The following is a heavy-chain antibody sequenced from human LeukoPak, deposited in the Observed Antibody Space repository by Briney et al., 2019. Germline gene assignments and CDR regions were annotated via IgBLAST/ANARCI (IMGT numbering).Heavy chain of an antibody. Sequence: ASVKVSCKASGGTFSSYAISWVRQAPGQGLEWMGWINPNSGGTNYAQKFQGRVTMTRDTSISTAYMELSRLRSDDTAVYYCARGRVLNWFDPWGQGTLVTVSS. D-gene: IGHD3-10*01. CDR3: ARGRVLNWFDP. CDR1: GGTFSSYA. J-gene: IGHJ5*02. CDR2: INPNSGGT. V-gene: IGHV1-2*02.